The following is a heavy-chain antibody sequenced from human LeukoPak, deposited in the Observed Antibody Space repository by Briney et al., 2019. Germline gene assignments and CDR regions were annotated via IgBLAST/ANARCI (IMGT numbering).Heavy chain of an antibody. Sequence: RGSLRLSCAPSGLTLSSYEMNWVRQARGEGGEWVSYINSDSSRMDYADSVKGRFTISRENARNSLYLQMNSLTGEDTAVYYCARELQGSGFDPWGQGTLVTASS. CDR1: GLTLSSYE. V-gene: IGHV3-48*03. J-gene: IGHJ5*02. D-gene: IGHD6-19*01. CDR2: INSDSSRM. CDR3: ARELQGSGFDP.